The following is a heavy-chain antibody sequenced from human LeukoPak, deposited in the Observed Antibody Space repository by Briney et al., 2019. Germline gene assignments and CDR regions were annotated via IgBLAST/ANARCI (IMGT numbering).Heavy chain of an antibody. Sequence: ASVKVSCKASGGTFSSYAISWVRQAPGQGLEWMGGIIPIFGTANYAQKFQGRVAITADESTSTAYMELSSLRSEDTAVYYCAREAGYSSGWFEYFDYWGQGTLVTVSS. CDR2: IIPIFGTA. CDR1: GGTFSSYA. D-gene: IGHD6-19*01. CDR3: AREAGYSSGWFEYFDY. J-gene: IGHJ4*02. V-gene: IGHV1-69*13.